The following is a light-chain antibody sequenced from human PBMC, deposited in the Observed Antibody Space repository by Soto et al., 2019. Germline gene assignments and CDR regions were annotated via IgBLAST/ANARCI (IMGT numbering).Light chain of an antibody. J-gene: IGLJ1*01. V-gene: IGLV1-51*01. CDR1: SSNVGHNS. CDR2: DNT. CDR3: GAWDDMMTVYV. Sequence: QSVLTQPPSVSAATGQEVTISCSGSSSNVGHNSVSWYQHLPGTAPTLLIYDNTKRPSGIPARFSGSKSGTSATLGITGLQTGDEADYYCGAWDDMMTVYVFGSGTKVTVL.